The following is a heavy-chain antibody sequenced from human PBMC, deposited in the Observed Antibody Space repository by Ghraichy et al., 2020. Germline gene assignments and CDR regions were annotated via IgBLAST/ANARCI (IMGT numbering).Heavy chain of an antibody. D-gene: IGHD3-3*01. CDR2: ISSSSSTI. J-gene: IGHJ6*02. CDR3: AREHDYDFWSGYYTAYYGMDV. V-gene: IGHV3-48*01. CDR1: GFTFSSYS. Sequence: GGSLRLSCAASGFTFSSYSMNWVRQAPGKGLEWVSYISSSSSTIYYADSVKGRFTISRDNAKNSLYLQMNSLRAEDTAVYYCAREHDYDFWSGYYTAYYGMDVWGQGTTVTVSS.